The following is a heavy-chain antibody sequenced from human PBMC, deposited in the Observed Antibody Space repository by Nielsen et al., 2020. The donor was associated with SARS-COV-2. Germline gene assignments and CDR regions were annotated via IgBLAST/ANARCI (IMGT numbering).Heavy chain of an antibody. CDR2: IYYSGST. V-gene: IGHV4-39*01. CDR3: ARHTYYYGSGK. Sequence: SETLSLTCTVSGGSISSYYWGWIRQPPGKGLEWIGSIYYSGSTYYNPSLKSRVTISVDTSKNQFSLKLSSVTAADTAVYYCARHTYYYGSGKWGQGTLVTVSS. J-gene: IGHJ4*02. D-gene: IGHD3-10*01. CDR1: GGSISSYY.